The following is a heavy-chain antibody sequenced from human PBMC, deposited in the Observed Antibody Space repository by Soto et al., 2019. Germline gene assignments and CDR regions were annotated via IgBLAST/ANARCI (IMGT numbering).Heavy chain of an antibody. J-gene: IGHJ4*02. V-gene: IGHV2-5*02. Sequence: QITLKESGPTLMKPTQPLTLTCSFSGFSLSTNVVAVGWIRQPPEKALEWLALIDGDDEKRYSPSLKSRLTITKDTSKNHVVLAMTNMDPGDTATYYCAHRSMSRGGFDSWGQGTLVTVSS. CDR3: AHRSMSRGGFDS. CDR1: GFSLSTNVVA. CDR2: IDGDDEK. D-gene: IGHD3-10*01.